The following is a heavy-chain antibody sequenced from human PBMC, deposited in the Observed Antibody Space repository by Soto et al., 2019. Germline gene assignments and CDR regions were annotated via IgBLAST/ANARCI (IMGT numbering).Heavy chain of an antibody. CDR1: GGTFRSYT. J-gene: IGHJ6*03. D-gene: IGHD3-9*01. Sequence: GASVKVSCKASGGTFRSYTISWVRQAPGQGLEWKGKNIPILGIANYAQKFQGRVTITADKSTSTAYMELSSLRSEDTAVYYCASGQEGRDDILTESRYYYYYMDVWGKGTTVSVSS. V-gene: IGHV1-69*02. CDR2: NIPILGIA. CDR3: ASGQEGRDDILTESRYYYYYMDV.